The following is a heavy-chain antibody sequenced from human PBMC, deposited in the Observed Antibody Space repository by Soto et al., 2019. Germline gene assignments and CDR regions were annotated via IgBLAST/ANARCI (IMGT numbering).Heavy chain of an antibody. V-gene: IGHV3-30*03. D-gene: IGHD6-19*01. CDR3: ATVGLGFSSGWSGFDY. Sequence: GGSLRLSCAASGFTFSSYYMHWVRQAPGKGLEWAAAITSDGGNKVYGDSAKDRFTISRDNSKNTVDLQMNSLRVEDTGIYYCATVGLGFSSGWSGFDYWGQGTLVTVSS. CDR1: GFTFSSYY. CDR2: ITSDGGNK. J-gene: IGHJ4*02.